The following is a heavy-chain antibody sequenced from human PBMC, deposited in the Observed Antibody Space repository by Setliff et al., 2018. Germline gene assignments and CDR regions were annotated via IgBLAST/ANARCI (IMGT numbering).Heavy chain of an antibody. CDR3: AKQGDLAFDY. J-gene: IGHJ4*02. CDR2: IDPKSGRT. Sequence: ASVKVSCKTSGYPFVGYYIYWMRQAPGQGPEWMGWIDPKSGRTKYAVKFQGRVTMTRDTSINTIYMEVSSLTSDDTAMYYCAKQGDLAFDYWGQGSQVTVSS. CDR1: GYPFVGYY. V-gene: IGHV1-2*02. D-gene: IGHD3-16*01.